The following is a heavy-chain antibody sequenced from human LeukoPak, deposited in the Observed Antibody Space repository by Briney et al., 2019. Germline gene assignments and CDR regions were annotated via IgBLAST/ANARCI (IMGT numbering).Heavy chain of an antibody. CDR3: ARVPVDYDFWSGTRRYYYMDV. CDR2: ISTYNGNT. D-gene: IGHD3-3*01. CDR1: GYTFTSHG. J-gene: IGHJ6*03. Sequence: ASVKVSCRASGYTFTSHGISWVRQAPGQGLEWMGWISTYNGNTNYAQKLQGRVSMTTDTSTSTAYMDLRSLRSDDTAVYYCARVPVDYDFWSGTRRYYYMDVWGKGTTVTVSS. V-gene: IGHV1-18*01.